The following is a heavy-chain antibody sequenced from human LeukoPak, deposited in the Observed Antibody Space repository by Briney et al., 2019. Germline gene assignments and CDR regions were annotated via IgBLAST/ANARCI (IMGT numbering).Heavy chain of an antibody. D-gene: IGHD6-13*01. Sequence: SESLSLTCTVSGGSITSSSNYWDWIRQPPGKGLEWIGSISYSGTTYYNPSLKSRVTISVVTSKNQFSLNLSSVTAADTAIYYCARRRIAATDYWGQGTLVTVSS. V-gene: IGHV4-39*01. CDR2: ISYSGTT. CDR3: ARRRIAATDY. J-gene: IGHJ4*02. CDR1: GGSITSSSNY.